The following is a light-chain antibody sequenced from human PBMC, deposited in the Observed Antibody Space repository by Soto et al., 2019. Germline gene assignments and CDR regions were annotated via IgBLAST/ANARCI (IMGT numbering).Light chain of an antibody. J-gene: IGLJ2*01. Sequence: SSELTQPPSVSVSPGQTASISCSGDKLGDKYACWYQQKPGQSPVLLIYQDTKRPSGIPERFSGSNSGNTATLAISGTQAMDEADYYCQAWDSSTAWVFGGGTKVTV. CDR3: QAWDSSTAWV. V-gene: IGLV3-1*01. CDR2: QDT. CDR1: KLGDKY.